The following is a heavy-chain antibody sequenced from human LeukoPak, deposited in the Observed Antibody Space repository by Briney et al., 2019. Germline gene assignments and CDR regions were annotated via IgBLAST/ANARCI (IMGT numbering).Heavy chain of an antibody. V-gene: IGHV4-39*01. CDR1: GGSISSSSYY. Sequence: SETLSLTCTGSGGSISSSSYYWGWIRQPPGKGLEWIGSIYYSGSTYYNPSLKSRVTISVDTSKNQFSLKLSSVTAADTAVYYCARTPRGYSYGHFDYWGQGTLVTVSS. J-gene: IGHJ4*02. D-gene: IGHD5-18*01. CDR3: ARTPRGYSYGHFDY. CDR2: IYYSGST.